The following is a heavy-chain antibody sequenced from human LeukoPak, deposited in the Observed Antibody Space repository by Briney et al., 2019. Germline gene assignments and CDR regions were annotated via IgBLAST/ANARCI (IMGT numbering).Heavy chain of an antibody. CDR3: ARVGSGYYPVED. J-gene: IGHJ4*02. Sequence: PSQTLSLTCTVSGGSISSGSYYWSWIRQPAGKGLEWNGRIYTSGSTNYNPSLKSRVTISVDTSKNQFSLKLSSVTAADTAVYYCARVGSGYYPVEDWGQGTLVAVSS. D-gene: IGHD3-22*01. V-gene: IGHV4-61*02. CDR2: IYTSGST. CDR1: GGSISSGSYY.